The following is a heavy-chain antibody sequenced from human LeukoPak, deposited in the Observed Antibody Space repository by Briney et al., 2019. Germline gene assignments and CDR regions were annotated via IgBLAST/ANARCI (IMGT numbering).Heavy chain of an antibody. CDR3: ARESSWYGKAGPFDY. D-gene: IGHD6-13*01. CDR1: GFTFSSYS. V-gene: IGHV3-21*01. J-gene: IGHJ4*02. Sequence: GGSLRLSCAASGFTFSSYSMNWVRQAPGKGLEWVSSISSSSSYIYYADSVKGRFTISRDNAKNSLYLQMNSLRAEDTAVYYCARESSWYGKAGPFDYWGQGTLVTVSS. CDR2: ISSSSSYI.